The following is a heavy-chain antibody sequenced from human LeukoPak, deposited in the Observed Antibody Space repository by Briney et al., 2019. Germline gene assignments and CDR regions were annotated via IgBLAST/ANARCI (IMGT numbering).Heavy chain of an antibody. CDR2: IRYDGSNK. CDR3: AREDSSSSRYGMDV. V-gene: IGHV3-30*02. D-gene: IGHD6-13*01. J-gene: IGHJ6*02. CDR1: GFTFSSYG. Sequence: PGGSLRLSCAASGFTFSSYGMHWVRQAPGKGLEWVAFIRYDGSNKYYADSVKGRFTISRDNAKNPLYLQMNSLRAEDTAVYYCAREDSSSSRYGMDVWGQGTTVTVSS.